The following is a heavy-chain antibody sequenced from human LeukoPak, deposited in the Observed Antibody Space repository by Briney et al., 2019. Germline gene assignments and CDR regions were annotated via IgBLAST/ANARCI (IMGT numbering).Heavy chain of an antibody. CDR3: ARDDSSGYYSERGGTDY. D-gene: IGHD3-22*01. Sequence: GGSLRLSCAASGFTFSSYGMHWVRQAPGKGLEWVAVIWYDGSNKYYADSVKGRFTISRDNSKNTLYLQMNSLRAEDTAVYYCARDDSSGYYSERGGTDYWGQGTLVTVSS. V-gene: IGHV3-33*01. CDR2: IWYDGSNK. CDR1: GFTFSSYG. J-gene: IGHJ4*02.